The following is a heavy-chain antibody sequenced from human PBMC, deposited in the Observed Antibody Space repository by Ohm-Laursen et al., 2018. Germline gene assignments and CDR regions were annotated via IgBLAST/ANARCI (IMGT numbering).Heavy chain of an antibody. CDR1: GFTFSDYY. J-gene: IGHJ4*02. CDR3: ARVPYYDSSGYYIYYFDY. V-gene: IGHV3-11*01. D-gene: IGHD3-22*01. Sequence: SLRLSCSASGFTFSDYYMSWIRQGPGKGLEWISYIDSSGSTIYYADSVKGRFTISRDNAKNSLYLQMNSLRAEDAAVYYCARVPYYDSSGYYIYYFDYWGQGTLVTVSS. CDR2: IDSSGSTI.